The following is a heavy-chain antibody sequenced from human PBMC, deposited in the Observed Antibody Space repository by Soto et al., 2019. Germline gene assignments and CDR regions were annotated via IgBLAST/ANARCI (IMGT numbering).Heavy chain of an antibody. J-gene: IGHJ4*02. CDR2: INPAGGAA. Sequence: QARLVQSGAEVKKPGASVKISCETSGYTFTKFHLHWVRQAPGQGLEWVGRINPAGGAANYAQPFQGRVAVTPDTSTSTVYMQSSNLRSEDTAVYYCATEGDPRLYAATVFDYWGQGTLLSVSS. V-gene: IGHV1-46*01. CDR3: ATEGDPRLYAATVFDY. CDR1: GYTFTKFH. D-gene: IGHD2-21*01.